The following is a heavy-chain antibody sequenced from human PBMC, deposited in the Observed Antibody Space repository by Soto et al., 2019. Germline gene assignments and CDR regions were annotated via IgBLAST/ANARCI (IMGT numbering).Heavy chain of an antibody. D-gene: IGHD6-19*01. Sequence: QVQLVESGGGVVQPGRSLRLSCAASGFTFRSYGMHWVRQAPGKGLEWVAVISYDEINKYYADSVKGRFTISRDNSKNTLYLQMNSLRAEDTAVYSCAKGSLAVADYWGQGTLVTVSS. CDR1: GFTFRSYG. V-gene: IGHV3-30*18. J-gene: IGHJ4*02. CDR2: ISYDEINK. CDR3: AKGSLAVADY.